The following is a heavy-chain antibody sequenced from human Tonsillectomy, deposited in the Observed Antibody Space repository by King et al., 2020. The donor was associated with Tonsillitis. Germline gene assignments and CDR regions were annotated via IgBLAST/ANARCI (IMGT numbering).Heavy chain of an antibody. CDR1: GGSISSYY. J-gene: IGHJ4*02. V-gene: IGHV4-59*01. D-gene: IGHD6-13*01. CDR3: ARGEYSTSWQGLGLEY. Sequence: QLQESGPGLMKPSETLSLTCTVSGGSISSYYWSWIRQSPGKGLEWIGYIHYSGSTNYNPSLKSRATILKDTSKNQFSLKLTSVTAADTAVYYCARGEYSTSWQGLGLEYWGQGTLVTVSS. CDR2: IHYSGST.